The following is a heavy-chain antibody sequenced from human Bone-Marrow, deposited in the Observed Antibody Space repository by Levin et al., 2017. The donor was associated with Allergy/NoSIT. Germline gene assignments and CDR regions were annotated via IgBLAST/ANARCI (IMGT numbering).Heavy chain of an antibody. CDR1: GFTFSVYE. CDR2: ISASGSHI. Sequence: QSGGSLRLSCSTSGFTFSVYEMNWVRQAPGKGLEWIAYISASGSHIYYANSVRGRFTVSRDNPKNQMHLHMNNLRAEDTALYYCTKIYRGYNLDGRRDIWGQGTMVTVSS. J-gene: IGHJ3*02. CDR3: TKIYRGYNLDGRRDI. D-gene: IGHD5-18*01. V-gene: IGHV3-48*03.